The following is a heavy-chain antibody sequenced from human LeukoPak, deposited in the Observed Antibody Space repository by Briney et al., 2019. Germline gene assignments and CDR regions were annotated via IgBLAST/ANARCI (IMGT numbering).Heavy chain of an antibody. D-gene: IGHD3-10*01. V-gene: IGHV4-61*02. Sequence: PSQTLSLTCTVSGGSISSGSYYWSWIRQPAGKGLEWIGRIYTSGSTNYNPSLKSRVTISVDTSKNQFSLKLSSVTAADTAVYYCASLGGDFDYWGQGTLVTVSS. CDR2: IYTSGST. CDR1: GGSISSGSYY. CDR3: ASLGGDFDY. J-gene: IGHJ4*02.